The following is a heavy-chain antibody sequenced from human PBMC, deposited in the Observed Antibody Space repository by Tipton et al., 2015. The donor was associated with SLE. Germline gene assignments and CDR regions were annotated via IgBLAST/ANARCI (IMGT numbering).Heavy chain of an antibody. CDR3: ARYRAAGYFDY. Sequence: TLSLTCAVYGGSFSGYYWSWIRQPPGKGLEWIGYIYYSGSTYYNPSLKSRVTISVDTSKNQFSLKLSSVTAADTAVYYCARYRAAGYFDYRGQGTLVTVSS. CDR1: GGSFSGYY. D-gene: IGHD6-13*01. J-gene: IGHJ4*02. V-gene: IGHV4-30-4*01. CDR2: IYYSGST.